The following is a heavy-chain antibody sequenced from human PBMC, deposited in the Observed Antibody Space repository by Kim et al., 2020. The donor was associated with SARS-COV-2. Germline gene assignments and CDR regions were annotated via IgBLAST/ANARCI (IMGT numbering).Heavy chain of an antibody. CDR1: GFTFSSYD. CDR2: IGTAGDT. CDR3: ARADVMVRGVRYYYYGMDV. V-gene: IGHV3-13*04. Sequence: GGPLRLSCAASGFTFSSYDMHWVRQATGKGLEWVSAIGTAGDTYYPGSVKGRFTISRENAKNSLYLQMNSLRAGDTAVYYCARADVMVRGVRYYYYGMDVWGQGTTVTVSS. D-gene: IGHD3-10*01. J-gene: IGHJ6*02.